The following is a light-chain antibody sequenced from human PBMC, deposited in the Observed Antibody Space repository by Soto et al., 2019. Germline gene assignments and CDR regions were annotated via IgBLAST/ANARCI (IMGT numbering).Light chain of an antibody. V-gene: IGLV1-47*01. CDR3: AAWDDSLSGPV. CDR1: SSNIGSNY. J-gene: IGLJ2*01. CDR2: RNN. Sequence: QSVLTQPPSASGTPGQRVTISCSGSSSNIGSNYVYWYQQLPGTAPKLLIYRNNQRPSGVPDRFSGSKSGTSASLAISGLRDEDEADYYCAAWDDSLSGPVFGGGTKLTVL.